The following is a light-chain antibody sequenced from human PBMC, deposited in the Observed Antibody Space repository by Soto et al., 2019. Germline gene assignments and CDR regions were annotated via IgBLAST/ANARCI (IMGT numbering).Light chain of an antibody. V-gene: IGKV3-20*01. Sequence: DIVLTQSRDTLSLSPGDRASVSCRASQSVDTYLAWYQQKPGQAPRLLIYGTSSRAIGIPGRFSGSGSGTDFTLTINRVEPEDFAVYFCQQYASSPTTFGQGARL. CDR2: GTS. J-gene: IGKJ5*01. CDR1: QSVDTY. CDR3: QQYASSPTT.